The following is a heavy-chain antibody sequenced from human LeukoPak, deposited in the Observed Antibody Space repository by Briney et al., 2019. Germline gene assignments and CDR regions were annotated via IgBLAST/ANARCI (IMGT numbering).Heavy chain of an antibody. CDR1: GGSISTYY. Sequence: SETLSLTCTVSGGSISTYYWSWIRQPPGKGLEYIGYIYYSGSTNYNPSLKSRLTMSVDTSRNQFSLKLNSVTAADTAVYYCARECFSSICPYNNMDVWGQGTTVTVSS. CDR2: IYYSGST. CDR3: ARECFSSICPYNNMDV. V-gene: IGHV4-59*12. D-gene: IGHD2-2*01. J-gene: IGHJ6*02.